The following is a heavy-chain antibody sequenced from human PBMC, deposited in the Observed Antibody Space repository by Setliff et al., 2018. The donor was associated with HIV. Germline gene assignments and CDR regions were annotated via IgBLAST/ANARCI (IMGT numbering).Heavy chain of an antibody. V-gene: IGHV4-38-2*01. CDR3: ARRRDFDY. Sequence: SETLSLTCAVSGYSISSGYYWGWIRQPPGKGLEWIGSIYHSGSTYYNPSLKSQVTISVDTSKNQFSLKLSSVTAADTAVYYCARRRDFDYWGQGTLVTVSS. J-gene: IGHJ4*02. CDR1: GYSISSGYY. CDR2: IYHSGST.